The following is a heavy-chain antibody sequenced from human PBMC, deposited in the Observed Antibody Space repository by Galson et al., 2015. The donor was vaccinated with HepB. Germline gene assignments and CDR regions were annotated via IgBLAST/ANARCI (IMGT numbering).Heavy chain of an antibody. V-gene: IGHV3-21*01. Sequence: SLRLSCAASGFTFSSYSMNWVRQAPGKGLEWVSSISSSSSYIYYADSVKGRFSISRDNAKNSLYLQMNSLRAEDTAVYYCASATTGGYGSGSYFVYWGQGTLVTVSS. CDR2: ISSSSSYI. CDR1: GFTFSSYS. J-gene: IGHJ4*02. CDR3: ASATTGGYGSGSYFVY. D-gene: IGHD3-10*01.